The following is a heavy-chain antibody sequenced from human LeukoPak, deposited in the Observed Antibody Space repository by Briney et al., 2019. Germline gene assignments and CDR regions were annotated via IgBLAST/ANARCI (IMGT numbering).Heavy chain of an antibody. CDR1: GFTFSSYG. CDR3: AKDRGSSWYGDAFDI. V-gene: IGHV3-30*02. D-gene: IGHD6-13*01. CDR2: IRYDGSNK. Sequence: GGSLRLSCAASGFTFSSYGMHWVRQGPGKGLGGVAFIRYDGSNKYYADSVKGRFTTSRDNSKNTLYLQMNSLRAEDTAVYYCAKDRGSSWYGDAFDIWGQGTMVTVSS. J-gene: IGHJ3*02.